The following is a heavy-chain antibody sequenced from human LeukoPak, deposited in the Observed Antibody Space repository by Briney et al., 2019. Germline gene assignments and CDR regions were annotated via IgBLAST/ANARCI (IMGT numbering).Heavy chain of an antibody. D-gene: IGHD1-26*01. CDR2: IKSKTDGGTT. V-gene: IGHV3-15*01. CDR1: GFTFNNAW. J-gene: IGHJ4*02. Sequence: GGSLRLSCAASGFTFNNAWMSWVRQAPGKGLEWVGRIKSKTDGGTTDYAAPVKGRFTISRDDSKNTLYLQMNSLKTEDTAVYYCTIHEMVGAIDYWGQGTLVTVSS. CDR3: TIHEMVGAIDY.